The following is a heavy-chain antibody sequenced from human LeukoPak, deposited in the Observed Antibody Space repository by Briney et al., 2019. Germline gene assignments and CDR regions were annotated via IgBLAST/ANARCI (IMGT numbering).Heavy chain of an antibody. J-gene: IGHJ4*02. CDR3: ARGIDGYLDY. Sequence: GGSLRLSCAASGFTFSSYWMHWVRQAPRKGLVWVSRINSDGSSTSYADSVKGRFTISRDNAKNTLYLQMNSLRAEDTAVYYCARGIDGYLDYWGQGTLVTVSS. V-gene: IGHV3-74*01. CDR1: GFTFSSYW. D-gene: IGHD5-24*01. CDR2: INSDGSST.